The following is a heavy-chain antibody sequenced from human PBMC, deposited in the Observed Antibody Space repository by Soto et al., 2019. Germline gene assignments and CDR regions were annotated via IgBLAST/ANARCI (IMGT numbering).Heavy chain of an antibody. CDR3: ARETLSYGSALDV. J-gene: IGHJ6*02. Sequence: GGSLRLSCAASGFRFDEYNMHWVRQAPGKGLEWLSLITWNGANTYYADSVKGRFTISRDGTTKSVSLQMTSLKREDTGLYYCARETLSYGSALDVWGQGTTVTVSS. CDR2: ITWNGANT. V-gene: IGHV3-43*01. D-gene: IGHD3-16*01. CDR1: GFRFDEYN.